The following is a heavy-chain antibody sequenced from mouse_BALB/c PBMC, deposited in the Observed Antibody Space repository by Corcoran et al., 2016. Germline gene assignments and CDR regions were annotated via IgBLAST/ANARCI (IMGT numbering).Heavy chain of an antibody. V-gene: IGHV1-66*01. CDR1: GYSFTSYY. D-gene: IGHD3-2*01. CDR3: AKTARATYYFDY. CDR2: IFPGSGNT. Sequence: VQLQQSGPELVKPGASVKISCKASGYSFTSYYIHWGKQRPGPGLEWIGWIFPGSGNTKYNEKFKGKATLTAATSSSTAYMQLSSLTSEDSAVYFGAKTARATYYFDYWGQGTTLTVSS. J-gene: IGHJ2*01.